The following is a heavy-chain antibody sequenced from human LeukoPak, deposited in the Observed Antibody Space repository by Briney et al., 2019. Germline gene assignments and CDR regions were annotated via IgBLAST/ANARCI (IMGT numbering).Heavy chain of an antibody. CDR3: AKDCGWLHFCS. V-gene: IGHV3-23*01. CDR1: GFTFSIHG. Sequence: GGSLRLSCAASGFTFSIHGMNWVRQAPGKGLEWVSGISPGADITYYAESVKGRFPISRDNSKNTLYLQINTLRAEDTAIYYCAKDCGWLHFCSWGQGTLVTVSS. J-gene: IGHJ5*02. CDR2: ISPGADIT. D-gene: IGHD5-24*01.